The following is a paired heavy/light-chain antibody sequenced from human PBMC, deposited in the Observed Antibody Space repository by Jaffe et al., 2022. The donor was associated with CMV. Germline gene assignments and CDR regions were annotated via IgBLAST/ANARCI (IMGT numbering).Heavy chain of an antibody. CDR2: ISSGGDT. J-gene: IGHJ4*02. Sequence: QVQVVDSGGGLVKPGGSLRLSCEVFGLSFSDYYMSWIRQAPGKGLEWVSHISSGGDTIYADSVKGRFTVSRDNAKKSVYLQMSSLRVDDTAVYYCGGGLIHPKYWGQGILVTVSS. CDR3: GGGLIHPKY. D-gene: IGHD3-16*01. V-gene: IGHV3-11*01. CDR1: GLSFSDYY.
Light chain of an antibody. CDR3: LQHNNYPWT. CDR2: GAS. J-gene: IGKJ1*01. CDR1: QDIRND. V-gene: IGKV1-17*02. Sequence: DIQMTQSPFSLSASMGDRVTITCRASQDIRNDLGWYQHKPGKAPERLIYGASTLQSGVPPRFSGSGSGTEFTLTISNLQPEDFATYYCLQHNNYPWTFGQGTKVDIK.